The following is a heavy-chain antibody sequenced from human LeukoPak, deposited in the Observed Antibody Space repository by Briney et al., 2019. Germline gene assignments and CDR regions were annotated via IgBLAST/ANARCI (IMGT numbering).Heavy chain of an antibody. J-gene: IGHJ4*02. CDR2: IYYSGST. V-gene: IGHV4-39*01. CDR3: ARHLVLDVPNFAPAPVGY. Sequence: PSETLSLTCTVSGGSISSSSYYWGWIRQPPGKGLEWIGSIYYSGSTYYNPSLKSRVTISVDTSKNQFSLKLSSVTAADTAVYYCARHLVLDVPNFAPAPVGYWGQGTLVTDSS. D-gene: IGHD3-3*01. CDR1: GGSISSSSYY.